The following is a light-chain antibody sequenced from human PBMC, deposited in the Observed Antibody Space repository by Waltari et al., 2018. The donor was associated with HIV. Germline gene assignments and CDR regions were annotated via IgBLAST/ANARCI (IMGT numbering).Light chain of an antibody. J-gene: IGLJ2*01. Sequence: SYELTQPPSVSVSPGQTARITCSGDALPMKYAYWYQQHPGQTPVVVIYKDTERSSGIPERFSGSSSGTTVTLTISGVQAEDEADYYCQSADSSGTYWVFGGGTKLTVL. CDR3: QSADSSGTYWV. CDR1: ALPMKY. CDR2: KDT. V-gene: IGLV3-25*03.